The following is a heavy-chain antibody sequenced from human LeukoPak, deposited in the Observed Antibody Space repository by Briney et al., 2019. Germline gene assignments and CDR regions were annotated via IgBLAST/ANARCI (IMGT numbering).Heavy chain of an antibody. D-gene: IGHD3-16*01. CDR3: ARAMGDGDAFDI. CDR1: GYTFTGYY. J-gene: IGHJ3*02. V-gene: IGHV1-2*02. Sequence: ASVKVSCKASGYTFTGYYMHWVRQAPGQGLEWMGWINPNSGGTNYAQKFQGRVTMTRDTSISTAYMELSRLRSDDTAVYYCARAMGDGDAFDIWGQGTMVTVSS. CDR2: INPNSGGT.